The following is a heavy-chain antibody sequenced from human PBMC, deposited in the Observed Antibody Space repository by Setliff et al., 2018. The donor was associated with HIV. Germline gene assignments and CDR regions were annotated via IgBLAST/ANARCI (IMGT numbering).Heavy chain of an antibody. D-gene: IGHD3-10*01. J-gene: IGHJ6*02. V-gene: IGHV1-18*04. CDR1: GYTFTTYG. CDR2: IKSYNGNT. Sequence: ASVKVSCKASGYTFTTYGVNWVRQAPGQGLEWMGWIKSYNGNTKFAQKFQGRVTMTTDTSTTTAFMELRSLKADDTGIYYCSRSGVPPYYYYGMDVWGQGTTVTVSS. CDR3: SRSGVPPYYYYGMDV.